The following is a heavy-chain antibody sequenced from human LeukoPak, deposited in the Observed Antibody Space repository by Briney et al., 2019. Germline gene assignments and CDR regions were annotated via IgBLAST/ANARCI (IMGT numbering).Heavy chain of an antibody. CDR3: ARARITGTTEAFDI. J-gene: IGHJ3*02. CDR1: GGSISSYY. CDR2: IYYSGST. D-gene: IGHD1-7*01. V-gene: IGHV4-59*01. Sequence: SETLSLTCTVSGGSISSYYWSWIRQPPGKGLEWIGYIYYSGSTNHNPSLKSRVTISVDTSKNQFSLKLSSVTAADTAVYYCARARITGTTEAFDIWGQGTMVTVSS.